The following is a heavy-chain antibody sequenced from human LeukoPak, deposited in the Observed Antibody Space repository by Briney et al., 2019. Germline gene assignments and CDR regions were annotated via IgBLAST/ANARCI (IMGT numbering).Heavy chain of an antibody. J-gene: IGHJ3*02. Sequence: PGGSLRLSCAASGFTLRSYWMNWVRQAPGKGPEWVANIKQDGSEKNYVDSVKGRFTIARDNAKNSLYLQMNSLRAEDTALYYCARDSGGYPGAGQPFDIWGQGTMVTVSS. CDR3: ARDSGGYPGAGQPFDI. V-gene: IGHV3-7*01. CDR1: GFTLRSYW. CDR2: IKQDGSEK. D-gene: IGHD1-26*01.